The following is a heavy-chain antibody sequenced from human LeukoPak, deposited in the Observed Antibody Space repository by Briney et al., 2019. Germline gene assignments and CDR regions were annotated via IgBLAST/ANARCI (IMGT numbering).Heavy chain of an antibody. D-gene: IGHD1-26*01. CDR2: ISGSGGTT. J-gene: IGHJ4*02. Sequence: GGSLRLSCAASGFTFSSYAMSWVRQSPGKGLEWVSAISGSGGTTYYADSVKGRFTISRDNAKNSLYLQMNSLRAEDTAVYYCARGIVGATGSDYWGQGTLVTVSS. V-gene: IGHV3-23*01. CDR3: ARGIVGATGSDY. CDR1: GFTFSSYA.